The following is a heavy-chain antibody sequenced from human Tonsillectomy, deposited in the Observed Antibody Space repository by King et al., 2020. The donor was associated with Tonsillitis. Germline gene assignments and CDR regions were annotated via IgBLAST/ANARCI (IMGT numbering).Heavy chain of an antibody. J-gene: IGHJ4*02. CDR2: IYYSGST. V-gene: IGHV4-59*01. CDR3: ARDSGGDYFDY. D-gene: IGHD3-16*01. CDR1: GGSISSYY. Sequence: VQLQESGPGLEKPSETLSLTCTVSGGSISSYYWSWIRQPPGKGLEWIGYIYYSGSTNYNPSLKSRVTISADTSKNQFSLKLSSVTAADTAVYYCARDSGGDYFDYWGQGTLVTVSS.